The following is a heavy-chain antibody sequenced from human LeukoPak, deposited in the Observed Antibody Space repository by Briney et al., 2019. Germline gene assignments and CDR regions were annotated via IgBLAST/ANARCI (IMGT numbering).Heavy chain of an antibody. CDR3: ARDPGSSSYADY. V-gene: IGHV3-21*01. CDR1: GFTFSSYT. CDR2: ISSSSSYI. D-gene: IGHD6-13*01. J-gene: IGHJ4*02. Sequence: GGSLRLSCAASGFTFSSYTMNWVRQAPGKGLEWVSSISSSSSYIYYADSVKGRFTISRDNAKNSLYSQMNSLRAEDTAVYCCARDPGSSSYADYWGQGTLVTVSS.